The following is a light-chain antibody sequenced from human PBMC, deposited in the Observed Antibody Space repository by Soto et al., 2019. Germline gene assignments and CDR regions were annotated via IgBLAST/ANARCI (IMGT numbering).Light chain of an antibody. Sequence: QSVLTQPPSVSGAPGQRVTIACTGSSSNIGAGSDVHWYQQLPGTAPKLVIYANNNRPSGVPDRFSGSKSGNTASLTISGLQAEDEADYFCCSYAGGYTYLFGTGTKVTVL. CDR3: CSYAGGYTYL. J-gene: IGLJ1*01. CDR1: SSNIGAGSD. CDR2: ANN. V-gene: IGLV1-40*01.